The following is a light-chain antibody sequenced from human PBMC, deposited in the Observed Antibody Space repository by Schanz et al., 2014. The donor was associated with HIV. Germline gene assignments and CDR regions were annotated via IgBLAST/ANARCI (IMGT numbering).Light chain of an antibody. V-gene: IGLV2-14*03. CDR2: DVN. Sequence: QSVLTQPASVSGSPGQSITISCTGTNSDVGGYNFVSWYQQHPGKAPKLIIYDVNNRPSGVSKRFSGSKSGNTASLTISGLQAEDEADYYCSSYASGSTLEVFGSGTKLTVL. CDR3: SSYASGSTLEV. CDR1: NSDVGGYNF. J-gene: IGLJ1*01.